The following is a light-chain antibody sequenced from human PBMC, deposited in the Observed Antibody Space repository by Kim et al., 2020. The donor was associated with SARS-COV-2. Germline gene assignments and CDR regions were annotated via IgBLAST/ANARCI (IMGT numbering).Light chain of an antibody. CDR2: ATF. CDR3: QQYHTYPWT. Sequence: ASVGDRVTITCRARQGVDGWLAWYQQRPGQPPKSLIYATFKLQSDVPSRFSGSGSGTEFTLTISSLQPDDFAFYYCQQYHTYPWTFGPGTKVDIK. V-gene: IGKV1D-16*02. CDR1: QGVDGW. J-gene: IGKJ1*01.